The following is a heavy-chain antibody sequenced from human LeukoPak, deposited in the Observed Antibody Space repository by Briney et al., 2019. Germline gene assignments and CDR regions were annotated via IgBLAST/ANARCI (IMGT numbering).Heavy chain of an antibody. CDR3: ARGMAGARSYNWFDP. J-gene: IGHJ5*02. CDR2: INHSGST. CDR1: GGSFSGYY. V-gene: IGHV4-34*01. Sequence: SETLSLTCAVYGGSFSGYYWSWIRQPPGKGLEWIGEINHSGSTNYNPSLKSRVTISVDTSKNQFSLKLSSVTAADTAVYYCARGMAGARSYNWFDPWGQGTLVTVSS. D-gene: IGHD5-24*01.